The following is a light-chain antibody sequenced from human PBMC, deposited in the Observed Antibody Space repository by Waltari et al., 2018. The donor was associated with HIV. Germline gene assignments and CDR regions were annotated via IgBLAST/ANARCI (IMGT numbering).Light chain of an antibody. Sequence: EIVLTQSPGTLSLSPGVRATLSCRASQSVSSSYLAWYQQKPGQAPRLLIYGASSRATGIPDRFSGSGSGTDFTRTISRLEPEDFAVYYCQQYGSSSLTFGGGTKVEIK. V-gene: IGKV3-20*01. CDR3: QQYGSSSLT. J-gene: IGKJ4*01. CDR2: GAS. CDR1: QSVSSSY.